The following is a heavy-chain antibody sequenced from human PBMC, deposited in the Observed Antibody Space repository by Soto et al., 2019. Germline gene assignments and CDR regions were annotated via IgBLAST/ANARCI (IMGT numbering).Heavy chain of an antibody. D-gene: IGHD6-13*01. J-gene: IGHJ6*02. CDR3: AKGYSSSWYYGMDV. CDR2: ISYDGSNK. Sequence: VQLVESGGGVVQPGRSLRLSCAASGSTFSSYGMHWVRQAPGKGLEWVAVISYDGSNKYYADSVKGRFTISRDNSKNTLYLQMNSLRAEDTAVYYCAKGYSSSWYYGMDVWGQGTTVTVSS. V-gene: IGHV3-30*18. CDR1: GSTFSSYG.